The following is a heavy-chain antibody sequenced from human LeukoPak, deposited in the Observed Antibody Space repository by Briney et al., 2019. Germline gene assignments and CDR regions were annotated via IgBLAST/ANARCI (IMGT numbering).Heavy chain of an antibody. CDR2: ISSSSSNI. CDR3: AGSKYYYDSSGYYYFDY. J-gene: IGHJ4*02. CDR1: GFTFSDYG. V-gene: IGHV3-48*01. Sequence: GRSLRLSCAASGFTFSDYGIHWDRQAPGKGLEWVSYISSSSSNIYYADSVKGRFTISRDNAKNSLFLQMNSLRGEDTAVYYCAGSKYYYDSSGYYYFDYWGQGTLVTVSS. D-gene: IGHD3-22*01.